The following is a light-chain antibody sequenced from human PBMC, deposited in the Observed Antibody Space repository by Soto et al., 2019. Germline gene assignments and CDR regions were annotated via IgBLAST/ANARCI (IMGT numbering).Light chain of an antibody. CDR2: DAS. J-gene: IGKJ1*01. V-gene: IGKV1-5*01. CDR3: LQYNGDSGT. CDR1: QSISTW. Sequence: DIPMTQSPSTLSASVGDTVTITCRASQSISTWLAWYQQKPGEAPRLLIFDASNLESGVPSRFSGSGSGTEFTLTSSSLQPDDLATYYCLQYNGDSGTFGQGTKVENK.